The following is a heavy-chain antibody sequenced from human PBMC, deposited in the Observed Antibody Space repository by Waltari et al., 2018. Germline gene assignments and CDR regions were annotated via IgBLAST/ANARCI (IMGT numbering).Heavy chain of an antibody. CDR3: ARRYSSGWFGAFDI. Sequence: QVPLQQWGAGLLKPSETLSLTCAVYGGSFSGSYGSWNRQPPGKGLEWIGEINPSGSTNYNPSLKSRVTISVDTSKNQFSLKLSSVTAADTAVYYCARRYSSGWFGAFDIWGQGTMVTVSS. CDR1: GGSFSGSY. D-gene: IGHD6-19*01. V-gene: IGHV4-34*01. CDR2: INPSGST. J-gene: IGHJ3*02.